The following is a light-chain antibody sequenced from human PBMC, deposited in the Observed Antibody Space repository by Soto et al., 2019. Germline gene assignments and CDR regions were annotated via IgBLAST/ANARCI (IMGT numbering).Light chain of an antibody. J-gene: IGKJ5*01. Sequence: EIVMTQSPATLSVSPGEGDTVSCRASQSVSSHLAWYQHKPGQAPRPLFYDASTRATGIPARFSGSGSGTEFPLTISSLQYEVFAVYYCRHFHGWPITCGQGTRLEIK. CDR3: RHFHGWPIT. CDR2: DAS. V-gene: IGKV3-15*01. CDR1: QSVSSH.